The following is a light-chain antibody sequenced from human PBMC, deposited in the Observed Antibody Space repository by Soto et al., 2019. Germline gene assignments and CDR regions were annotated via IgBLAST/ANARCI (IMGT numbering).Light chain of an antibody. CDR2: KAS. CDR1: QSINSL. V-gene: IGKV1-5*03. Sequence: DIQMTQSPSMLSASVGDRVTVTCRASQSINSLLAWYQQKPGKAPKLLIYKASSLESGVPSRFSGSGSGTEFTLTISGLQPDDFATYYCHQYSTYKMFGQGTKVDIK. CDR3: HQYSTYKM. J-gene: IGKJ1*01.